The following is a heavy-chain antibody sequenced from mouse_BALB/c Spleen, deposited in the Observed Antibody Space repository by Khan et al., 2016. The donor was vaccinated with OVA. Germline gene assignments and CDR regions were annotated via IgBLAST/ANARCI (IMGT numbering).Heavy chain of an antibody. Sequence: QVQLKESGPGLVRPSQTLSITCTVSGFSLTTYGVHWVHQSPGKGLEWLGVIRSAGKTDYNAAFISRLSITKDNSKSQVFFKMNSLQADDTAMYYCARNSYMYDFTYWGQGTLVTASA. CDR3: ARNSYMYDFTY. J-gene: IGHJ3*01. V-gene: IGHV2-2*01. CDR1: GFSLTTYG. CDR2: IRSAGKT. D-gene: IGHD2-14*01.